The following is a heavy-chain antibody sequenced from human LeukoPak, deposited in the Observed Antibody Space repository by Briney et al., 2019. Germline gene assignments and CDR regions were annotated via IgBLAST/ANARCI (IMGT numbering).Heavy chain of an antibody. CDR1: GGSISSSSYY. D-gene: IGHD3-22*01. J-gene: IGHJ5*02. CDR3: ARPQYYYDSSGYYYLDNWFDP. CDR2: IYYSGST. Sequence: SETLSLTCTVSGGSISSSSYYWGWIRQPPGKGLEWIGSIYYSGSTYYNPSLKSRVTTSVDTSKNQFSLKLSSVTAADTAVYYCARPQYYYDSSGYYYLDNWFDPWGQGTLVTVSS. V-gene: IGHV4-39*01.